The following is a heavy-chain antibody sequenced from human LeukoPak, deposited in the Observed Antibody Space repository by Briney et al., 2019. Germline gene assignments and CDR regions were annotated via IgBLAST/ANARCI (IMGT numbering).Heavy chain of an antibody. J-gene: IGHJ4*02. CDR1: GVTFSSYW. CDR2: INSDGSST. D-gene: IGHD3-3*01. CDR3: ARGPYDFWSGYKGTAYFDY. V-gene: IGHV3-74*01. Sequence: GGSLRLSCAASGVTFSSYWMHWVGQAPGKGLVGFSRINSDGSSTSYADSVKGRFTISRDNAKNTLYLQMNSLRAEDTAVYYCARGPYDFWSGYKGTAYFDYWGQGTLVTVSS.